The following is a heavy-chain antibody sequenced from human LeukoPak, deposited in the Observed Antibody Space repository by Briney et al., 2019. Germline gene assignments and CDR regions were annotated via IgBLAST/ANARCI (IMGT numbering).Heavy chain of an antibody. CDR3: ARDRTTVTTCWFDP. J-gene: IGHJ5*02. CDR1: GYTFTDYY. CDR2: INPNSGGT. D-gene: IGHD4-17*01. V-gene: IGHV1-2*02. Sequence: SVKVSCKASGYTFTDYYMHWVRQAPGQGLEWMGWINPNSGGTNYAQKFQGRVTMTRDTSISTAYMELSRLRSDDTAVYYCARDRTTVTTCWFDPWGQGTLVTVSS.